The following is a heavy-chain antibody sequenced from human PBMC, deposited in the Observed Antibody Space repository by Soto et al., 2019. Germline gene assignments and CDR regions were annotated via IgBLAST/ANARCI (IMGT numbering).Heavy chain of an antibody. CDR3: ARDRTFDY. V-gene: IGHV4-31*03. CDR1: GGSISSGGHY. CDR2: IYDSGTT. J-gene: IGHJ4*02. Sequence: SETLSLTCTVSGGSISSGGHYWGWIRQQPGKGLEWIGYIYDSGTTYYNPSLKSRVSISIDTSKNQFSLKLTSVTAADTAVCYCARDRTFDYWGQGTLVTVSS.